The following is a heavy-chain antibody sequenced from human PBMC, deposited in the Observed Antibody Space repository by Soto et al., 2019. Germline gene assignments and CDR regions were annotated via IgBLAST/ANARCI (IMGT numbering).Heavy chain of an antibody. Sequence: EVQLLESGGGLVQPGGSLRISCAASGFTFTTYAMTWARQAPGKGLEWVSGIDDSGVGTYYADSVKGRFTISRDNSKNMLFLQMGSLRAEDTAVYYCVKGQSSTWSQTGGMDVWGQGTTVTVSS. CDR3: VKGQSSTWSQTGGMDV. CDR1: GFTFTTYA. V-gene: IGHV3-23*01. CDR2: IDDSGVGT. D-gene: IGHD1-26*01. J-gene: IGHJ6*02.